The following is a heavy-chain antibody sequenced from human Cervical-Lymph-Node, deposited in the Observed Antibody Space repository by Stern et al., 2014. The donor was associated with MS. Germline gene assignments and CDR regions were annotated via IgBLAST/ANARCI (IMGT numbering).Heavy chain of an antibody. D-gene: IGHD3-10*01. J-gene: IGHJ4*02. Sequence: EVQLEESGRNLVQPGGSLRLSCTASGFNVSSNYMSWVRQAPGRGLEWVSIIYGSGSTYYADSVKGRFSLSRDKSRNTLYLQMNSLRAEDTALYYCAGVSNFRGTIRDYCGQGTLVTVSS. CDR3: AGVSNFRGTIRDY. V-gene: IGHV3-66*01. CDR2: IYGSGST. CDR1: GFNVSSNY.